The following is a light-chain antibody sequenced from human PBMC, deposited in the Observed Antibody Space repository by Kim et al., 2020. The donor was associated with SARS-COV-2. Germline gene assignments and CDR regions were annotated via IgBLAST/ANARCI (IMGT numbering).Light chain of an antibody. CDR3: ETWDRNTVT. J-gene: IGLJ2*01. V-gene: IGLV4-60*03. Sequence: SSVKLTCTLNSGHSLLIIAWHQQQPGQAPRFLMKLEGSGSCNKGSGVPDRFSGSSSGADRYLTISNLQSEDEADYFCETWDRNTVTFGGGTKVTVL. CDR2: LEGSGSC. CDR1: SGHSLLI.